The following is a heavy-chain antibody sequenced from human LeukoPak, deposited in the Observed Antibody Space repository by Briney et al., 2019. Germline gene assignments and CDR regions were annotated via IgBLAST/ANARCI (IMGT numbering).Heavy chain of an antibody. V-gene: IGHV4-4*07. CDR3: ARDMYYYDSSGYNPFDH. J-gene: IGHJ3*01. Sequence: PSETLSLTCTVSGGSISSYYWSWIRQPAGKGLEWIGRIYTSGSTNYNPSLKSRVTMSVDTSKNQFSLKLSSVTAADTAVYYCARDMYYYDSSGYNPFDHWGQGKKGNVSS. D-gene: IGHD3-22*01. CDR1: GGSISSYY. CDR2: IYTSGST.